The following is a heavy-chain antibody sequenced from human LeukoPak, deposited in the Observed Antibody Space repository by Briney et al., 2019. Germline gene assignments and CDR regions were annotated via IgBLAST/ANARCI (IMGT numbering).Heavy chain of an antibody. V-gene: IGHV1-18*01. CDR3: ARDAEVVVVIPLDY. J-gene: IGHJ4*02. CDR1: GYTFTSYG. Sequence: GASVKVSCKASGYTFTSYGISWVRQAPGQGLEWMGWISAYNGNTNYAQKLQGRVTMTTDTSTSTAYMELRSLRSDDTAVYYCARDAEVVVVIPLDYWGQGTLVTVSS. D-gene: IGHD3-22*01. CDR2: ISAYNGNT.